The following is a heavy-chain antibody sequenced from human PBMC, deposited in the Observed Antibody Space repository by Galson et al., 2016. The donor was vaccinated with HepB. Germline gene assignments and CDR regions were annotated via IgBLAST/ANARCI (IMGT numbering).Heavy chain of an antibody. CDR3: ARWAGSLAGTFSGDGMDV. D-gene: IGHD6-19*01. Sequence: ETLSLTCSVSGGPIKNYYWSWVRQPPGKGLEWIGYSYYSGSTKYNPSLNNRVTISVDMSKNQFSLNLTSMTAADTAVYFCARWAGSLAGTFSGDGMDVWGQGTTVTVSS. CDR2: SYYSGST. J-gene: IGHJ6*02. CDR1: GGPIKNYY. V-gene: IGHV4-59*03.